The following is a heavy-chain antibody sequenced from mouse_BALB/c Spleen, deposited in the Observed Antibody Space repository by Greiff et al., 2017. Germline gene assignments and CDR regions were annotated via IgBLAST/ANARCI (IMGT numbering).Heavy chain of an antibody. V-gene: IGHV14-4*02. CDR3: NAATGRAMDY. D-gene: IGHD1-1*01. CDR2: IDPENGDT. Sequence: EVKLMESGAELVRSGASVKLSCTASGFNIKDYYMHWVKQRPEQGLEWIGWIDPENGDTEYAPKFQGKATMTADTSSNTAYLQLSSLTSEDTAVYYCNAATGRAMDYWGQGTSVTVSS. CDR1: GFNIKDYY. J-gene: IGHJ4*01.